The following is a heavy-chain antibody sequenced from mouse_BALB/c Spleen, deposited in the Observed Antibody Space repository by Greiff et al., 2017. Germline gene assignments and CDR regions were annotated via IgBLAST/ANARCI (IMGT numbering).Heavy chain of an antibody. CDR1: GFNIKDYY. Sequence: VQLQQSGAELVRSGASVKLSCTASGFNIKDYYMHWVKQRPEQGLEWIGWIDPENGDTEYAPKFQGKATMTADTSSNTAYLQLSSLTSEDTAVYYCNAFGGNNYGGFAYWGQGTLVTVSA. CDR2: IDPENGDT. D-gene: IGHD1-1*02. J-gene: IGHJ3*01. V-gene: IGHV14-4*02. CDR3: NAFGGNNYGGFAY.